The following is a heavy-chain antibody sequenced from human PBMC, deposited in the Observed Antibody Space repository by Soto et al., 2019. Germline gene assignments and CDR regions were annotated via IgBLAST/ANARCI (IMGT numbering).Heavy chain of an antibody. CDR3: ARAGCDGGSCYTLVGLRYGMDV. V-gene: IGHV3-30-3*01. Sequence: PGGSLRLSCAASGFTFSSDAMYWVRQAPGKGLEWVAVISYDENNKYYADSVKGRFTISRDNSKNTLYLQMNSLRAEDTAVYYCARAGCDGGSCYTLVGLRYGMDVWGQGTTVTVSS. D-gene: IGHD2-15*01. J-gene: IGHJ6*02. CDR2: ISYDENNK. CDR1: GFTFSSDA.